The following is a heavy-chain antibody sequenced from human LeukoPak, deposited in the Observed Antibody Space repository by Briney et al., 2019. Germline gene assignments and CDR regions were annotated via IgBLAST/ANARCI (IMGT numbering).Heavy chain of an antibody. CDR3: ARELYYDILNRFDP. D-gene: IGHD3-9*01. J-gene: IGHJ5*02. CDR1: GGSISSGDYY. Sequence: SETLSLTCTVSGGSISSGDYYWSWIRQPPGKGLEWIGYIYYSGSTYYNPSLKSRVTISVDTSKNQFSLKLSSVTAADTAVYYCARELYYDILNRFDPWGQGTLVTVSS. V-gene: IGHV4-30-4*01. CDR2: IYYSGST.